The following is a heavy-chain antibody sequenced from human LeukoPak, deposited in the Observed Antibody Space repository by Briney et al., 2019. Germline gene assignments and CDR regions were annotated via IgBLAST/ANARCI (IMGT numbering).Heavy chain of an antibody. J-gene: IGHJ4*02. Sequence: GGSLRLSCAASGFTFSSYGMSWVRQAPGKGLEWVSAISGSGGSTYYADSVKGRFTISRDNSKNTLYLQMNSLRAEDTAVYYCASGGGSVAAWRWGQGTLVTVSS. CDR1: GFTFSSYG. V-gene: IGHV3-23*01. CDR3: ASGGGSVAAWR. D-gene: IGHD2-15*01. CDR2: ISGSGGST.